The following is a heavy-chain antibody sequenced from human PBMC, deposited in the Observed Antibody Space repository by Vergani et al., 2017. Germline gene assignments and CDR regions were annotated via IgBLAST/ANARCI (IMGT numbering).Heavy chain of an antibody. V-gene: IGHV5-51*01. CDR3: ARGPPKNTMVRGEDY. CDR2: IYPGDSDT. CDR1: GYSFTSYW. Sequence: EVQLVQSGAAVKKPGESLKISCKGSGYSFTSYWIGWVRQMPGKGLEWMGIIYPGDSDTRYSPSFQGQVTISADKSISTAYLQWSSLKASDTAMYYCARGPPKNTMVRGEDYWGQGTLVTVSS. J-gene: IGHJ4*02. D-gene: IGHD3-10*01.